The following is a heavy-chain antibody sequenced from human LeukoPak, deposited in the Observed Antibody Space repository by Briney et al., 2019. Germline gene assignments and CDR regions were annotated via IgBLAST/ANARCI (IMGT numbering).Heavy chain of an antibody. J-gene: IGHJ4*02. Sequence: GGSQRLSCSASVFTFSIYAMHWVRQSPGKGLEFVSAISTNGCTIYYADSVRGRLNISRENGKNTMFLQMSSLRPEDTAVYHCVKNRSGTYSFDYWGQGALVTVSS. CDR3: VKNRSGTYSFDY. V-gene: IGHV3-64D*06. CDR2: ISTNGCTI. CDR1: VFTFSIYA. D-gene: IGHD1-26*01.